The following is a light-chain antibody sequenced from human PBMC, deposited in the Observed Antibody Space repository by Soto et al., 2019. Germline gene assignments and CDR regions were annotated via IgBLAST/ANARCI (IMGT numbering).Light chain of an antibody. V-gene: IGKV1-39*01. J-gene: IGKJ3*01. CDR3: QQSYSPPFT. Sequence: DIQMTQSPSSLSASVGDRVTITCRASQSISNYLNWYQAKPGKTPKLLIYTASRLQSRVLSRFRVSGYGTDFTLTIYSLQHEDFATYSCQQSYSPPFTFDPGTKEDIE. CDR2: TAS. CDR1: QSISNY.